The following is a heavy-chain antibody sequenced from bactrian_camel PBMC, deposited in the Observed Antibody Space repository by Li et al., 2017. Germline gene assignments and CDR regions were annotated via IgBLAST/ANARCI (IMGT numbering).Heavy chain of an antibody. Sequence: VQLVESGGGSVQAGGSLTLSCAASGNIDDSIVMAWFRQSPGKKREGVAAIDSDGNRSYATSVKGRFTISEDKAKNSLYLQMSDLTPEDTAMYYCAAVRNPIYYCPSAHEYAHWGQGTQVTVS. CDR2: IDSDGNR. CDR1: GNIDDSIV. J-gene: IGHJ4*01. V-gene: IGHV3S53*01. CDR3: AAVRNPIYYCPSAHEYAH. D-gene: IGHD3*01.